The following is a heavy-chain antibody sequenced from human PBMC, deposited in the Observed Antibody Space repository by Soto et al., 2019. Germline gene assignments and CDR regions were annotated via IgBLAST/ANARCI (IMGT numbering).Heavy chain of an antibody. V-gene: IGHV3-30*03. CDR1: GFTFTNYA. D-gene: IGHD2-21*01. CDR2: VSYDGSKT. J-gene: IGHJ4*02. Sequence: QVQLVESGGGVVQPGMSLRLSCTASGFTFTNYAMHWVRQSPDRGLEWVAIVSYDGSKTYYADFVKGRFTISRDNSKNTLYLQMNTLSAEDTAVYFCARDGGIQMWSPYYFDYWGQGTLVTVSS. CDR3: ARDGGIQMWSPYYFDY.